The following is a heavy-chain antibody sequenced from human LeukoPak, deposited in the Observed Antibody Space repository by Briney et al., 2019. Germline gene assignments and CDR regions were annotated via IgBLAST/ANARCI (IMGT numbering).Heavy chain of an antibody. CDR1: GFTFSSYA. CDR3: AKSLSGYSGYGRDYYYYYMDV. CDR2: ISGSGGST. Sequence: PGGSLRLSCAASGFTFSSYAMSWVRQAPGKGLEWVSAISGSGGSTYYADSVKGRFTISRDNSKNTLYLQMNSLRAEDTAVYYCAKSLSGYSGYGRDYYYYYMDVWGKGTTVTVSS. J-gene: IGHJ6*03. D-gene: IGHD5-12*01. V-gene: IGHV3-23*01.